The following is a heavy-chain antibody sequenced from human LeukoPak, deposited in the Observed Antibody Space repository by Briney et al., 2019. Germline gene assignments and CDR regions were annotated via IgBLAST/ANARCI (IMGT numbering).Heavy chain of an antibody. D-gene: IGHD5-24*01. V-gene: IGHV3-30-3*01. CDR2: ISYDGSNK. CDR3: ASPTRRDGYNLDY. Sequence: GGSLRLSCAASGFTFSSYAMHWVRQAPGRGLEWVAVISYDGSNKYYADSVKGRFTISRDNSKNTLYLQMNSLRAEDTAVYYCASPTRRDGYNLDYWGQGTLVTASS. CDR1: GFTFSSYA. J-gene: IGHJ4*02.